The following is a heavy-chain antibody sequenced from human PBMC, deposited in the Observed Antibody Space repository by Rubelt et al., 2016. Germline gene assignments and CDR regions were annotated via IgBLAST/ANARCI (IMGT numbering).Heavy chain of an antibody. CDR3: ARVQMD. CDR2: ISSSSSTI. D-gene: IGHD5-24*01. Sequence: KGLEWVSYISSSSSTIYYADSVKGRFTISRDNAKNSLYLQMNSLRAEDTAVYYCARVQMDWGQGTLVTVSS. V-gene: IGHV3-48*01. J-gene: IGHJ4*02.